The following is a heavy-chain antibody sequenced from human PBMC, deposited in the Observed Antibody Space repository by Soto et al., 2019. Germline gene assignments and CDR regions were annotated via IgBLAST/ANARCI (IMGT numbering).Heavy chain of an antibody. D-gene: IGHD2-15*01. J-gene: IGHJ5*02. V-gene: IGHV4-39*01. CDR3: ARKRYCSGGSCYWFDP. CDR1: GGSISSSSYY. Sequence: QLQLQESGPGLVKPSETLSLTCTVSGGSISSSSYYWGWIRQPPGKGLEWIGSIYYSGSTYYNPSLKSRVTISVDPSKNQFSLKLSSVTAADTAVYYCARKRYCSGGSCYWFDPWGQGTLVTVSS. CDR2: IYYSGST.